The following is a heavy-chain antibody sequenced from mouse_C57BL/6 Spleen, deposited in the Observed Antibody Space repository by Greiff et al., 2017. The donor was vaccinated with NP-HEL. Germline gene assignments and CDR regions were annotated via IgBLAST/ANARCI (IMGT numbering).Heavy chain of an antibody. CDR3: ARRDDGYYEGDYFDY. CDR1: GYTFTSYW. CDR2: IHPNSGST. V-gene: IGHV1-64*01. Sequence: QVQLQQPGAELVKPGASVKLSCKASGYTFTSYWMHWVKQRPGQGLEWIGMIHPNSGSTNYNEKFKSKATLTVDKSSSTAYMQLSSLTSEDSAVYYCARRDDGYYEGDYFDYWGQGTTLTVSS. J-gene: IGHJ2*01. D-gene: IGHD2-3*01.